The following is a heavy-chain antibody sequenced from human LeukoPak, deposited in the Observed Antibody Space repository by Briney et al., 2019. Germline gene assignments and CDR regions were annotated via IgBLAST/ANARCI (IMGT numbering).Heavy chain of an antibody. CDR2: IKQDGSEK. CDR3: ARVGLKYSGSYPLDY. Sequence: PGGSLRLSCAASGFTFSSYWMSWVRQAPGKGLEWVANIKQDGSEKYYVDSVKGRFTISRDNAKNSLYLQMNSLRAEDTAAYYCARVGLKYSGSYPLDYWGQGTLVTVSS. V-gene: IGHV3-7*01. CDR1: GFTFSSYW. J-gene: IGHJ4*02. D-gene: IGHD1-26*01.